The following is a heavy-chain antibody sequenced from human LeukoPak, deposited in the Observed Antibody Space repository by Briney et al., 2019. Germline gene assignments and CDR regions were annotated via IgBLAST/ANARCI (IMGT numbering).Heavy chain of an antibody. CDR3: ARENSGYKSPFDY. D-gene: IGHD3-22*01. Sequence: GASVKVSCKASGYTFTKYGIIWARLAPGQGLEWMGWISAGNGNTNYAQKLQGRVTMTTDTSTSTAYMELRSLRSDDTAVYYCARENSGYKSPFDYWGQGTLVTVSS. CDR1: GYTFTKYG. CDR2: ISAGNGNT. V-gene: IGHV1-18*01. J-gene: IGHJ4*02.